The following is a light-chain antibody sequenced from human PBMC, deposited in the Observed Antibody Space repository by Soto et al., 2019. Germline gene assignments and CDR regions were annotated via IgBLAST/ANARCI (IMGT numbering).Light chain of an antibody. CDR2: EVN. CDR1: SSAVGGYNY. Sequence: QSALTQNQAASGSPGQSVAISCTGTSSAVGGYNYVSWYQQHTGKAPKLMIYEVNKRPSGVPDRFSGSKSGNTASLTVSGLQAEDEADYYCSSYAGSSNVFGTGTKVTVL. J-gene: IGLJ1*01. V-gene: IGLV2-8*01. CDR3: SSYAGSSNV.